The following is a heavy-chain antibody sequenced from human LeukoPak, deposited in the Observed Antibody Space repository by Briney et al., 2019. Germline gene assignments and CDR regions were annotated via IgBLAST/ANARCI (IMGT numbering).Heavy chain of an antibody. CDR2: ISWNSGSI. CDR3: AKDISDRWLQDYYYYYYGMDV. CDR1: GFTFDDYA. J-gene: IGHJ6*02. V-gene: IGHV3-9*01. D-gene: IGHD5-12*01. Sequence: PGRSLRLSCAASGFTFDDYAMHWVRQAPGKGLEWVSGISWNSGSIGYADSVKGRFTISRDNAKNSLYLQMNSLRAEDTALYYCAKDISDRWLQDYYYYYYGMDVWGQGTTVTVSS.